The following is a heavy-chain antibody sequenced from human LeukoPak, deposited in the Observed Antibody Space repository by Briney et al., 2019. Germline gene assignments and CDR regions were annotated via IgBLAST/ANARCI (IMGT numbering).Heavy chain of an antibody. CDR2: IYYSGST. J-gene: IGHJ2*01. Sequence: PSETLSLTCTVSGGSISSYYWSWIRQPPGKGLEWIGYIYYSGSTNYNPSLKSRVTISVDTSKNQFSLKLSSVTAADTAVYYCARGWDFYWYFDLWGRGTLVTVSS. CDR1: GGSISSYY. V-gene: IGHV4-59*01. D-gene: IGHD1-26*01. CDR3: ARGWDFYWYFDL.